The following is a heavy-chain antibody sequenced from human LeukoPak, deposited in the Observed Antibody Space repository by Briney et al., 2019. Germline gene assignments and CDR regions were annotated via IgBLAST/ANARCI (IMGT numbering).Heavy chain of an antibody. CDR1: GFTFSSYA. D-gene: IGHD3-22*01. CDR2: IIASGAST. V-gene: IGHV3-23*01. Sequence: PGGSLRLSCAASGFTFSSYAMSWVRQAPGKGLEWVSGIIASGASTYHADSVKGRLTISRDNSKNTLYLQMNSLRAEDTAVYYCGKAKDYSDSSGYYDYWGQGTLVTVSS. J-gene: IGHJ4*02. CDR3: GKAKDYSDSSGYYDY.